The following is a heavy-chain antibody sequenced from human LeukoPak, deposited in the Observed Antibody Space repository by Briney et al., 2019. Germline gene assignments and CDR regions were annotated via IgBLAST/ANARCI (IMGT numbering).Heavy chain of an antibody. D-gene: IGHD2/OR15-2a*01. CDR3: ARNFQYFDLPDY. CDR1: GGSFTGYY. Sequence: SETLSLTCAVYGGSFTGYYWSWIRQPPGKGLEWIGEINHSGSTNYNPSLKSRVTISVDTSKNQFSLKLSSVTAADTAVYYCARNFQYFDLPDYWGQRTLVTVST. CDR2: INHSGST. V-gene: IGHV4-34*01. J-gene: IGHJ4*02.